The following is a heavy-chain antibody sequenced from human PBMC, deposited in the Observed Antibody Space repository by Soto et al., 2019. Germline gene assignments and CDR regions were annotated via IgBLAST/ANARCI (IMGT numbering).Heavy chain of an antibody. CDR2: IIPIFGTA. V-gene: IGHV1-69*06. J-gene: IGHJ6*02. Sequence: SVKVSCKASGGTFSSYAISWVRQAPGQGLEWMGGIIPIFGTANYAQKFQGRVTITADKSTSTAYMELSSLRSEDTAVYYCAREGAAAGSGVSYYYYCIDVWCQGTTVTVSS. CDR1: GGTFSSYA. D-gene: IGHD6-13*01. CDR3: AREGAAAGSGVSYYYYCIDV.